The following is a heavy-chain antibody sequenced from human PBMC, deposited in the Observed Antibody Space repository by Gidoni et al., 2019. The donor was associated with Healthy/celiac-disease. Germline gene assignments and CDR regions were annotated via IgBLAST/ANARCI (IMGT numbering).Heavy chain of an antibody. V-gene: IGHV4-31*03. CDR2: ISYSGST. CDR1: GGSISSGGYY. CDR3: ARRIQLNWFDP. J-gene: IGHJ5*02. D-gene: IGHD2-15*01. Sequence: QVQLQESGPGLVKPSQTLSLTCPVSGGSISSGGYYWSWIRQHPGKGLEWIGYISYSGSTYYNPSLKSRITILVDTSKNQFSLKLSSVTAADTAVYYCARRIQLNWFDPWGQGTLVTVSS.